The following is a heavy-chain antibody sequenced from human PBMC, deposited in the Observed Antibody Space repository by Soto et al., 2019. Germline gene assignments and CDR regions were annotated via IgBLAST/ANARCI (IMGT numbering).Heavy chain of an antibody. CDR2: IYICDSAT. J-gene: IGHJ4*02. Sequence: GASLNTSCAGSGYSFPNYLIVWVRPLPGKGLERVGIIYICDSATSYSTSFQGQMTIAADTSITTSYQQWSRLKASDTAMYYCARSPGRSGSSYLLGALADFDYWGQGTLVTVSS. CDR3: ARSPGRSGSSYLLGALADFDY. D-gene: IGHD3-10*01. CDR1: GYSFPNYL. V-gene: IGHV5-51*01.